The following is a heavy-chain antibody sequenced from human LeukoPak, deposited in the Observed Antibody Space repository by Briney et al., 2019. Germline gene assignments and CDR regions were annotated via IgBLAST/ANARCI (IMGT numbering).Heavy chain of an antibody. D-gene: IGHD3-10*01. CDR1: GFTFSSYA. J-gene: IGHJ5*02. CDR2: ISGSGGST. CDR3: AKDHYYGSGSYYNEGRWFDP. Sequence: GESLKISCAASGFTFSSYAMSWVRQAPGKGLEWVSAISGSGGSTYYADSVKGRFTISRDNSKNTLYLQMNSLRAEDTAVYYCAKDHYYGSGSYYNEGRWFDPWGQGTLVTVSS. V-gene: IGHV3-23*01.